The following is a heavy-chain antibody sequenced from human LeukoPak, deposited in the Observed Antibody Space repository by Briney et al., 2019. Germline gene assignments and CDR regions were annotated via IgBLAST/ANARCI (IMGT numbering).Heavy chain of an antibody. CDR2: INHSGST. V-gene: IGHV4-34*01. CDR1: GGSFSGYY. J-gene: IGHJ6*03. D-gene: IGHD2-2*01. CDR3: AREGCSSTSCYERFGYYYYYMDV. Sequence: PSETLSLTCAVHGGSFSGYYWSWIRQPPGKGLEWIGEINHSGSTNYNPSLKSRVTISVDTSKNQFSLKLSSVTAADTAVYYFAREGCSSTSCYERFGYYYYYMDVWGKGTTVTVSS.